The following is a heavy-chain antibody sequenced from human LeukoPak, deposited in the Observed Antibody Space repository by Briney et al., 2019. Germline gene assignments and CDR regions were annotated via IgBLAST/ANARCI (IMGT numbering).Heavy chain of an antibody. CDR2: IKQDGSEK. D-gene: IGHD3-22*01. CDR3: ARDLIYYDNSAYYNQYFQH. Sequence: AGGSLRLSCAASGLTFSSYWMSWVRQAPGKGLEWVANIKQDGSEKYYVDSVKGRFTISRDNAKNSLYLQMNSLRAEDTAVYYCARDLIYYDNSAYYNQYFQHWGQGTLVTVSS. CDR1: GLTFSSYW. J-gene: IGHJ1*01. V-gene: IGHV3-7*05.